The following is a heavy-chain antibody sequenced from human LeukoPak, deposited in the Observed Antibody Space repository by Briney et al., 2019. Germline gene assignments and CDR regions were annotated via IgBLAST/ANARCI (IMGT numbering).Heavy chain of an antibody. D-gene: IGHD3-9*01. CDR1: GGSISSYY. J-gene: IGHJ5*02. CDR3: ARDGHYDILTGYYRGWFDP. Sequence: PSETLSLTCTVSGGSISSYYWSWIRQPPGKGLEWIGYIYYSGSTNYNPSLKSRVTISVDTSKNQFSLKLSSVTAADTAVYYCARDGHYDILTGYYRGWFDPWGQGTLVTVSS. V-gene: IGHV4-59*01. CDR2: IYYSGST.